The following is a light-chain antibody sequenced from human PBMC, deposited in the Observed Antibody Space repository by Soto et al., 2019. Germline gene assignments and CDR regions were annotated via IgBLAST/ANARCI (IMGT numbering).Light chain of an antibody. J-gene: IGKJ1*01. Sequence: DIVMTQSPDSLAVSLGERATINCKSSQSVLYSSNNKNYVALYQQKPGKPPKLHIYWASTRESGVPDRFSGSGSGTDFPLTISSLQAEDVAVYYWQQYYSTPQTFGQVTKVEMK. CDR3: QQYYSTPQT. V-gene: IGKV4-1*01. CDR2: WAS. CDR1: QSVLYSSNNKNY.